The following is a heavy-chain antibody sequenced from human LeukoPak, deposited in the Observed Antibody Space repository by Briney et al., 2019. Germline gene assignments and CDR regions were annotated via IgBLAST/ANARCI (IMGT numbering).Heavy chain of an antibody. CDR2: ISGSGGTT. Sequence: GGSLRLSCAASDFTYSNYGMSWVRQAPGKGLEWVSGISGSGGTTYYADSVRGRFTISRDNSKNTLYLQMNNMRTEDTAVYYCAREALEWSPPDIWGQGTTVTVSS. CDR3: AREALEWSPPDI. CDR1: DFTYSNYG. V-gene: IGHV3-23*01. D-gene: IGHD3-3*01. J-gene: IGHJ3*02.